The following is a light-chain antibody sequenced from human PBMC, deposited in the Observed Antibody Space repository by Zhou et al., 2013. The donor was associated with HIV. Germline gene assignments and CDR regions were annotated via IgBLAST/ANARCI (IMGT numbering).Light chain of an antibody. J-gene: IGKJ4*01. CDR3: LQVNSYPLT. Sequence: DVQLTQSPSSLSAYVGDRVSVTCQASRDISVFLNWYHQKPGKAPKLMIFDTSKLEEGVPSRFRGSGSETSFTFTITGLQPEDFATYYCLQVNSYPLTFGGGTKVEIK. V-gene: IGKV1-33*01. CDR1: RDISVF. CDR2: DTS.